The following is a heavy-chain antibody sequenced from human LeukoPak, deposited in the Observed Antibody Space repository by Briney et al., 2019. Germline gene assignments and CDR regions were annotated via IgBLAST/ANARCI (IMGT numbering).Heavy chain of an antibody. CDR3: ARQREGYFDL. CDR1: GGSFSGYY. V-gene: IGHV4-34*01. J-gene: IGHJ2*01. CDR2: INHSGST. Sequence: SSETLSLTCAVYGGSFSGYYWSWIRQPPGKGLEWIGEINHSGSTNYNPSLKSRVTTSVDTSKNQFSLKLSSVSAADTAVYYCARQREGYFDLWGRGTLVTVSS.